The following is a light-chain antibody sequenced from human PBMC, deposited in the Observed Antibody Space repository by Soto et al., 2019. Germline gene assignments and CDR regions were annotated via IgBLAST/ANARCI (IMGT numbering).Light chain of an antibody. CDR2: GAS. V-gene: IGKV3-20*01. CDR3: QQSLNPKT. CDR1: QSVSNNY. J-gene: IGKJ1*01. Sequence: EIVLTQSPGTLSLSPGERATLSCRASQSVSNNYLAWYQQKPGQAPRLVIYGASSRATGIPDRFSGSGSGTDFTLTTDRLEPEDFAVYYCQQSLNPKTFGQGTKVDIK.